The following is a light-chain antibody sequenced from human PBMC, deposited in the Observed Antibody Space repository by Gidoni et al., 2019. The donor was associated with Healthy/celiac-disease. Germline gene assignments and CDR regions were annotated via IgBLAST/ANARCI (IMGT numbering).Light chain of an antibody. J-gene: IGKJ4*01. V-gene: IGKV1-39*01. CDR1: QSISSY. CDR3: QQSYSTLALT. CDR2: AAS. Sequence: QKTQTPPSLSASVGDRVTITCRASQSISSYLNWYQQKPGKAPKLLIYAASSLQSGVPSRFSGSGSGTDFTLTISSLQPEDFATYYCQQSYSTLALTFGGGTQVEIK.